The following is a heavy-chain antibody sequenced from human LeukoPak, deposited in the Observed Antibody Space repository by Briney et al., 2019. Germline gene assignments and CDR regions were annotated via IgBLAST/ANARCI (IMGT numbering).Heavy chain of an antibody. D-gene: IGHD3-10*01. V-gene: IGHV1-24*01. J-gene: IGHJ5*02. CDR3: ATDLYGPGSYHH. Sequence: ASVKVSCKVSGYTLTELSMHWVRQAPGKGLEWMGGFDPEDGETIYAQKFQGRVTMTEDTSTDTAYMELSSLRSEDTAVYYCATDLYGPGSYHHWGQGTLVTVSS. CDR2: FDPEDGET. CDR1: GYTLTELS.